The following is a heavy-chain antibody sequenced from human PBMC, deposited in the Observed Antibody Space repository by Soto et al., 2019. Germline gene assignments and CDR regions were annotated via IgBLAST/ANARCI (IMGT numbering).Heavy chain of an antibody. J-gene: IGHJ4*02. D-gene: IGHD2-21*01. V-gene: IGHV3-33*01. CDR3: ATSGDCCGTSGQFRGPFDS. CDR2: IWGDGSDK. Sequence: QVQLVESGGGVVKPGRSLRLSCAASGFTFSHYAINWVRQAPGKGLEWVAAIWGDGSDKKYADSAKVRCTVSIDNSKITRDQPMNRLYEEETAVYFCATSGDCCGTSGQFRGPFDSWGQGTLVTVSS. CDR1: GFTFSHYA.